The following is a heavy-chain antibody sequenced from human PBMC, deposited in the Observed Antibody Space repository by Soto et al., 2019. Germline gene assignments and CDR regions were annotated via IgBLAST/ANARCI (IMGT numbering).Heavy chain of an antibody. J-gene: IGHJ4*02. CDR3: ARDSEYSGYDSRRVFDY. CDR2: ISAYNGNT. CDR1: GYTFTSYG. Sequence: QVQLVQSGAEVKKPGASVKVSCKASGYTFTSYGISWVRQAPGQGLEWMGWISAYNGNTNYAQKLQGRVTMTTETPTNTAYMELRSLRSGDTAVYYCARDSEYSGYDSRRVFDYWGQGTLVTVSS. V-gene: IGHV1-18*01. D-gene: IGHD5-12*01.